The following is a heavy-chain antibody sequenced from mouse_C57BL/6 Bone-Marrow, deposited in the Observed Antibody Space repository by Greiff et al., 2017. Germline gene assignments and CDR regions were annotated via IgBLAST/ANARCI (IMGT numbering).Heavy chain of an antibody. CDR1: GFNIKDYY. CDR2: IDPEDGET. V-gene: IGHV14-2*01. Sequence: VQLKQSGAELVKPGASVKLSCTASGFNIKDYYMHWVKQRTEQGLEWIGRIDPEDGETKYASKFQGKATITADTSSNTAYLQLSSLTSEDTAVYYCAREVIYYGYDGLLDYWGQGTTLTVSS. CDR3: AREVIYYGYDGLLDY. J-gene: IGHJ2*01. D-gene: IGHD2-2*01.